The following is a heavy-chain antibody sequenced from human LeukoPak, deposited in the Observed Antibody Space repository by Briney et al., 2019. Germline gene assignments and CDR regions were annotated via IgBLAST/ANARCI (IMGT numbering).Heavy chain of an antibody. V-gene: IGHV1-2*06. CDR3: ARLLSLGMSAAFDY. J-gene: IGHJ4*02. CDR1: GYTFTGYY. CDR2: INPNSGGT. D-gene: IGHD7-27*01. Sequence: ASVKVSCKASGYTFTGYYMHWVRQAPGQGLEWMGRINPNSGGTNYAQKFQGRVTMTRDTSISTAYMELSRLRSDDTAVYYCARLLSLGMSAAFDYWAREPWSPSPQ.